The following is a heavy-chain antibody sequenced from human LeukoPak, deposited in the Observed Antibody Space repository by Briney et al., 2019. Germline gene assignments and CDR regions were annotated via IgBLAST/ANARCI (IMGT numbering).Heavy chain of an antibody. CDR2: IYYSGST. J-gene: IGHJ2*01. Sequence: SEILSLTCTVSDGSISSGDYYWSWIRQPPGKGLEWIGYIYYSGSTYYNPSLKSRVTISVDTSKNQFSLKLSSVTAADTAVYYCARDRLGLLWFGEPHWYFDLWGRGTLVTVSS. CDR3: ARDRLGLLWFGEPHWYFDL. D-gene: IGHD3-10*01. CDR1: DGSISSGDYY. V-gene: IGHV4-30-4*01.